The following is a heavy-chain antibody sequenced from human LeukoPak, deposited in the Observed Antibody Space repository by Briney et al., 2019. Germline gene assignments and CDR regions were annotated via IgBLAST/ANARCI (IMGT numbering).Heavy chain of an antibody. CDR3: ARSMDAYGSGSYGYRYYYYMDV. CDR2: IYYSGST. V-gene: IGHV4-39*01. Sequence: PSETLSLTCTVSGGSISSYYWGWIRQPPGKGLEWIGSIYYSGSTYYNPSLKSRVTISVDTSKNQFSLKLSSVTAADTAVYYCARSMDAYGSGSYGYRYYYYMDVWGKGTTVTISS. D-gene: IGHD3-10*01. J-gene: IGHJ6*03. CDR1: GGSISSYY.